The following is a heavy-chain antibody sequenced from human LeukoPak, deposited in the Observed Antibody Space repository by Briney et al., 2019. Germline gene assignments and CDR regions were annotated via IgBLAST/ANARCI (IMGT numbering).Heavy chain of an antibody. D-gene: IGHD6-6*01. CDR1: GGSISSYY. V-gene: IGHV4-59*01. J-gene: IGHJ3*02. CDR3: ARDFGDSSSPDAFDI. CDR2: IYYSGST. Sequence: PSETLSLTCTVSGGSISSYYWGWIRQPPGKGLEWIGYIYYSGSTNYNPSLKSRVTISVDTSKNQFSLKLSSVTAADTAVYYCARDFGDSSSPDAFDIWGQGTMVTVSS.